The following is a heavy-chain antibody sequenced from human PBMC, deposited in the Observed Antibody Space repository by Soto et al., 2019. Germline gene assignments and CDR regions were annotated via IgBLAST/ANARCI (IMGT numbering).Heavy chain of an antibody. CDR3: TRSVDFWSGYPDYYYYYGMDV. Sequence: PGGALRLSCAASGLTFSGSAMHWVRRASGKGLEWVGRIRIKANSYATAYAASVKGRFTISRDDSKNTAYLQMNSLKTEDTAVYYCTRSVDFWSGYPDYYYYYGMDVWGQGTTVTVSS. CDR1: GLTFSGSA. V-gene: IGHV3-73*01. D-gene: IGHD3-3*01. J-gene: IGHJ6*02. CDR2: IRIKANSYAT.